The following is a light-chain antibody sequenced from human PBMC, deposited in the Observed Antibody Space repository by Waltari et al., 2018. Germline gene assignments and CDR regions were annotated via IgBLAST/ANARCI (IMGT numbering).Light chain of an antibody. CDR1: QSVLFNFNNNNY. Sequence: DIVMTQSPDSLAVSLGERATINCKSSQSVLFNFNNNNYLGWYQHKPGRPPKPLIYWASTRESGVPDRFSGSGSGTDFNLTISSLQAEDVAVYYCQQYYSLPWAFGQGTKVEIK. V-gene: IGKV4-1*01. CDR3: QQYYSLPWA. J-gene: IGKJ1*01. CDR2: WAS.